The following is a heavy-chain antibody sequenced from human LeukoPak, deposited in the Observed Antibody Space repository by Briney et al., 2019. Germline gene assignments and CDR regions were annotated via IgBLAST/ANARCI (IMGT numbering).Heavy chain of an antibody. D-gene: IGHD1-1*01. V-gene: IGHV4-59*01. CDR2: IYYSGST. Sequence: PSETLSPTCTVSGGSIGNYYWSWIRQPPGQGLECLGYIYYSGSTNYSPSLRSRLTMSLDTSKNQFSLKLSSVTAADTAVYYCARAGTNWSSGCFFDYWGQGALVTVSS. CDR1: GGSIGNYY. CDR3: ARAGTNWSSGCFFDY. J-gene: IGHJ4*02.